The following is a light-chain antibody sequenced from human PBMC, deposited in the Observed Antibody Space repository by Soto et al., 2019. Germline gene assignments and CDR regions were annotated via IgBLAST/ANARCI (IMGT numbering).Light chain of an antibody. V-gene: IGKV3-20*01. CDR2: AAS. J-gene: IGKJ1*01. CDR1: QSVSSNY. Sequence: VLTQSPGTLSLSPGERATLSCRASQSVSSNYFAWYQQKTGQAPRLLIYAASIRANGTPDRFSGSASGTDFPLTISRLEADDLAVYCCQRYGSSWTFGQGTKVEIK. CDR3: QRYGSSWT.